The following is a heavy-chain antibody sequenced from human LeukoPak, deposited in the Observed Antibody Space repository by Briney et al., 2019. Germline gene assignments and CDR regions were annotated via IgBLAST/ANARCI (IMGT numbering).Heavy chain of an antibody. D-gene: IGHD6-19*01. J-gene: IGHJ4*02. CDR2: IYYSGST. Sequence: TSETLTLTCTVSGGSISSYYWSWIRQPPGKGLEWMGYIYYSGSTNYNPSLKSRVTISVDTSKNQFSLKLSSVTAADTAVYYCARGSGWYRYWGQGTLVTVSS. CDR1: GGSISSYY. CDR3: ARGSGWYRY. V-gene: IGHV4-59*01.